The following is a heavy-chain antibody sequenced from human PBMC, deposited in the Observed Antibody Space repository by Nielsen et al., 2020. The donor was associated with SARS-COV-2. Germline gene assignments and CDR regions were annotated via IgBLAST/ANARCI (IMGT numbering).Heavy chain of an antibody. V-gene: IGHV1-2*04. J-gene: IGHJ5*02. CDR3: ARAELRSPFDP. CDR2: INPNSGGT. Sequence: ASVKVSCKASGYTFTGYYMHWVRQAPGQGLEWMGWINPNSGGTNYAQKFQGWVTMTRDTSIGTAYMELSRLRSDDTAVYYCARAELRSPFDPWGQGTLVTVSS. D-gene: IGHD3-3*01. CDR1: GYTFTGYY.